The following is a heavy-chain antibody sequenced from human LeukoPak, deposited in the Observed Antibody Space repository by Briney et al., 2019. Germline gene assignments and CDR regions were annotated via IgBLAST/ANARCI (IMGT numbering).Heavy chain of an antibody. V-gene: IGHV1-69*04. CDR1: GGTFNSSA. J-gene: IGHJ4*02. D-gene: IGHD3-3*01. Sequence: SVKVSCKTSGGTFNSSAVNWVRQAPGQGLEWMGRIIPIVDITNFAQKYQDRVTITADKSTDTVYMEMRSLRSEDTAVYYCARGFVGGKIPHRLDSWGQGTLVTVSP. CDR2: IIPIVDIT. CDR3: ARGFVGGKIPHRLDS.